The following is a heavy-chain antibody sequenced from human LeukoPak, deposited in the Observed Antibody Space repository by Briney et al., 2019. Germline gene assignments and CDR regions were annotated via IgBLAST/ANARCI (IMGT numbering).Heavy chain of an antibody. CDR1: GGSFSGYY. V-gene: IGHV4-34*01. J-gene: IGHJ5*02. D-gene: IGHD3-22*01. CDR3: ARALNPYYYDSSGYHH. CDR2: INHSGST. Sequence: PSETLSLTCAVYGGSFSGYYWSWIRQPPGKGLEWIGEINHSGSTNYNPSLKGRVTISVDTSKNQFSLKLSSVTAADTAVYYCARALNPYYYDSSGYHHWGQGTLVTVSS.